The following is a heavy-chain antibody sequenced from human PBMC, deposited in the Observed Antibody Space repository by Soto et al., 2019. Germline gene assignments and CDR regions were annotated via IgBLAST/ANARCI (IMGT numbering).Heavy chain of an antibody. J-gene: IGHJ6*02. D-gene: IGHD5-18*01. CDR2: ISYDGSNK. CDR1: GFTFSSYG. CDR3: AKDLTRYSYGYHGMDA. V-gene: IGHV3-30*18. Sequence: QVQLVESGGGVVQPGRSLRLSCAASGFTFSSYGMHWVRQAPGKGLEWVAVISYDGSNKYYADSVKGRFTISRDNSKNTLDLQMNSLRAEDTAVYYCAKDLTRYSYGYHGMDAWGQGTTVTVSS.